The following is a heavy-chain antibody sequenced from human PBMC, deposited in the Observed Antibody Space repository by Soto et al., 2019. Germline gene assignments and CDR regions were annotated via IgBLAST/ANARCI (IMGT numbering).Heavy chain of an antibody. Sequence: PSETLSLTCTVSGGSISSYYWSWIRQPPGKGLEWIGYIYYSGSTNYNPSLKSRVTISVDTSKNQFSLKLSSVTAADTAVYYCAGMITFGGVIVSGAFDIWGQGTMVTVSS. CDR2: IYYSGST. J-gene: IGHJ3*02. CDR1: GGSISSYY. V-gene: IGHV4-59*08. D-gene: IGHD3-16*02. CDR3: AGMITFGGVIVSGAFDI.